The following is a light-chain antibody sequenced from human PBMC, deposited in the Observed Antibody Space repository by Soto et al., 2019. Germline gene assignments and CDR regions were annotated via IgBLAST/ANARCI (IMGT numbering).Light chain of an antibody. CDR3: QQYGRSPPSWT. Sequence: EIELTQSPGTLSLSPGERATLSCRASQSVSSSYLAWYQQKPGQPPRLLIYDASRRATGIPDRFSGSGSGTDVTLTISSLEPEDFAVYYCQQYGRSPPSWTFGQGTKVEIK. V-gene: IGKV3-20*01. J-gene: IGKJ1*01. CDR1: QSVSSSY. CDR2: DAS.